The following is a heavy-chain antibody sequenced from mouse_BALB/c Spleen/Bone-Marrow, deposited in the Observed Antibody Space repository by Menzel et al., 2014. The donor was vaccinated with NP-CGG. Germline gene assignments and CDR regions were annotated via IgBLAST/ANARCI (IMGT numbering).Heavy chain of an antibody. CDR2: IRSKSNNYAT. D-gene: IGHD2-4*01. CDR1: GFTFNTYA. Sequence: DVMLVESGGGLVQPKGSLKLSCAASGFTFNTYAMNWVRQAPGKGLEWVARIRSKSNNYATYYADSVKDRFTISRDDSQSMLYLQMNNLKTEDTDMYYCVRQNYDYAWFAYWGQGTLVTVSA. CDR3: VRQNYDYAWFAY. V-gene: IGHV10-1*02. J-gene: IGHJ3*01.